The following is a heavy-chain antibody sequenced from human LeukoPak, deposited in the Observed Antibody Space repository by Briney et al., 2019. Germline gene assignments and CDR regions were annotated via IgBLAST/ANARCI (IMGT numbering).Heavy chain of an antibody. CDR3: ARDGTGTHISLGYFDY. V-gene: IGHV3-30*03. J-gene: IGHJ4*02. CDR1: GFTFRNFV. Sequence: GGSLRLSCAASGFTFRNFVMHWVRQAPSKGLEWVAGILNDGSNTDYADSVKGRFTVSRDNSENTLYLQMNSLRDEDTAVYYCARDGTGTHISLGYFDYWGQGTLVTVSS. CDR2: ILNDGSNT. D-gene: IGHD1-1*01.